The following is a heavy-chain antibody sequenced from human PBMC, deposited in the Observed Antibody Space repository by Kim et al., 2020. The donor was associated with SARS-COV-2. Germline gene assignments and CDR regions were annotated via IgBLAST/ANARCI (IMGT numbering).Heavy chain of an antibody. J-gene: IGHJ3*01. CDR3: ARASRSTIFGVVTAPGAF. D-gene: IGHD3-3*01. V-gene: IGHV4-59*01. CDR2: IYYSGST. CDR1: GGSISSYY. Sequence: SETLSLTCTVSGGSISSYYWSWIRQPPGKVLEWIGYIYYSGSTNYNPSLKSRVTISVDTSKNQFSLKLSSVTAADTAVYYCARASRSTIFGVVTAPGAF.